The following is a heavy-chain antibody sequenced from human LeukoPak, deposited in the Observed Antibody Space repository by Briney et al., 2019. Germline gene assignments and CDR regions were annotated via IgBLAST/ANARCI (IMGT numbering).Heavy chain of an antibody. J-gene: IGHJ4*02. V-gene: IGHV1-69*13. D-gene: IGHD3-10*01. CDR2: IIPIFGTT. CDR3: ARIVGIASRGYFDY. Sequence: SVKVSCKAPGGTLSRYAISWVRQAPGQGPEWMGGIIPIFGTTNYAQKFQGRVTITADESTSTAYMELSSLRSEDTAVYYCARIVGIASRGYFDYWGQGTLVTVSS. CDR1: GGTLSRYA.